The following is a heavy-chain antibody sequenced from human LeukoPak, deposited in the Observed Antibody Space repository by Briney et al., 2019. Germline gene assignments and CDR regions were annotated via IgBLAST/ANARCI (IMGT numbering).Heavy chain of an antibody. D-gene: IGHD2-15*01. V-gene: IGHV4-59*01. Sequence: SETLSLTCAVYGGSFSGYYWSWIRQPPGKGLEWIGYIYYSGSTNYNPSLKSRVTISVDTSKNQFSLKLSSVTAADTAVYYCARARAAGFDPWGQGTLVTVSS. J-gene: IGHJ5*02. CDR1: GGSFSGYY. CDR2: IYYSGST. CDR3: ARARAAGFDP.